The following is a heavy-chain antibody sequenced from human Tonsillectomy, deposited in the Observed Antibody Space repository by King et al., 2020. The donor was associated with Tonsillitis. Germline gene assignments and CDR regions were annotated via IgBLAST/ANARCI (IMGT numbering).Heavy chain of an antibody. D-gene: IGHD2-2*01. CDR1: GYTFTSHG. CDR3: ARDMHGSIPTFDAFNI. V-gene: IGHV1-18*04. CDR2: ISAYNGDT. Sequence: QLVQSGAEVKKPGASVTVSCKASGYTFTSHGISWLRQAPGKGLEWMGWISAYNGDTNYAQRLQGRVTMTRDTSTSTAYMELRSLRSDDTAVYYCARDMHGSIPTFDAFNICGQGTMATVSS. J-gene: IGHJ3*02.